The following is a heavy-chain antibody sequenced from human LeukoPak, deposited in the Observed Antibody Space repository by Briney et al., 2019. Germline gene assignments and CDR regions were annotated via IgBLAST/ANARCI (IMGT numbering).Heavy chain of an antibody. CDR3: ARIYCTNGVCYYFDY. J-gene: IGHJ4*02. CDR1: GGSISSYY. D-gene: IGHD2-8*01. Sequence: SETLSLTCTVSGGSISSYYWSWIRQPPGKGLGWIGHIYYSGSTNYNPSPKSRVTISVDTSKNQFSLKLSSVTAADTAVYYCARIYCTNGVCYYFDYWGQGTLVTVSS. CDR2: IYYSGST. V-gene: IGHV4-59*01.